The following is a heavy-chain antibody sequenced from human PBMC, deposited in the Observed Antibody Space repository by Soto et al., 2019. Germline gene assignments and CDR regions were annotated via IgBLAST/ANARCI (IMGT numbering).Heavy chain of an antibody. D-gene: IGHD3-16*01. V-gene: IGHV1-24*01. CDR2: FDPEDGET. CDR3: AAGSASTKSDF. Sequence: GASVKVSCKVSGYTLSELSLHWVRQTPESGLEWMGGFDPEDGETIYAQKFEDRVTMTEDTSSDTAYMELNSLRPDDTAVYFCAAGSASTKSDFWGQGTLVTVSS. J-gene: IGHJ4*02. CDR1: GYTLSELS.